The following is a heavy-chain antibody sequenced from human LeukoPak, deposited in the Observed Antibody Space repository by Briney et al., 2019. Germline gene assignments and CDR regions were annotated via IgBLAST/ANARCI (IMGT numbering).Heavy chain of an antibody. Sequence: ASVKVSCKASGGTFTSYAISWVRQAPGQGLEWMGRIIPILGIANYAQKFQGRVTITADKSTSTAYMELSSLRSEDTAVYYCARDHSSGYYYSYYYGMDVWGQGTSVTVSS. CDR3: ARDHSSGYYYSYYYGMDV. CDR1: GGTFTSYA. CDR2: IIPILGIA. J-gene: IGHJ6*02. D-gene: IGHD3-22*01. V-gene: IGHV1-69*04.